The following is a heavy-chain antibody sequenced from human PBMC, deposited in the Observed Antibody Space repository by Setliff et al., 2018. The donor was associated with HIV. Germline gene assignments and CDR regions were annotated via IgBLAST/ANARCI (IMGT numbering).Heavy chain of an antibody. V-gene: IGHV4-39*07. J-gene: IGHJ5*02. CDR2: IHHSGPT. D-gene: IGHD1-7*01. Sequence: PSETLSLTCTVSGASITNDSFYWGWIRQSPGKGLEWIAHIHHSGPTYYNPSLKSRVTISVDTSKNQFSLKLSSVTAADTAVYYCARENQELRWFDPWGQGTLVTVSS. CDR1: GASITNDSFY. CDR3: ARENQELRWFDP.